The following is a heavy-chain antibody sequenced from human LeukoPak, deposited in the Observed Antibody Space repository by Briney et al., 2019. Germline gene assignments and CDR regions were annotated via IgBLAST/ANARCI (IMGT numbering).Heavy chain of an antibody. V-gene: IGHV4-34*01. D-gene: IGHD6-13*01. CDR2: INHSGST. CDR1: GGSFSGCY. Sequence: SETLSLTCAVYGGSFSGCYWSWIRQPPGKGLEWIGEINHSGSTNYNPSLKSRVTISVDTSKNQFSLKLSSVTAADTAVYYCAAQIAAAGIMLPWYWGQGTLVTVSS. CDR3: AAQIAAAGIMLPWY. J-gene: IGHJ4*02.